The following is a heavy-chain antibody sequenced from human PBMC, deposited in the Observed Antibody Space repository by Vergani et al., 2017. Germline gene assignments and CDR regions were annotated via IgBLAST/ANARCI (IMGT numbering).Heavy chain of an antibody. CDR3: AKDRSITMISPRGYYYGMDV. D-gene: IGHD3-22*01. Sequence: EVQLLESGGGLVQPGGSLRLSCAASGFTFSSYAMSWVRQAPGKGLEWVSAISGSGGSTYYADSVKGRFTISRDNSKNTLNLQMNSLRAEDTAVYYCAKDRSITMISPRGYYYGMDVWGQGTTVTVSS. CDR2: ISGSGGST. V-gene: IGHV3-23*01. CDR1: GFTFSSYA. J-gene: IGHJ6*02.